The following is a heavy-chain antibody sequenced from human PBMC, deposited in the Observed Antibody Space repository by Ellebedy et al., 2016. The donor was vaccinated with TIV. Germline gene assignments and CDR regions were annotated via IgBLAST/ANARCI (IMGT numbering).Heavy chain of an antibody. CDR2: ISGSGGST. V-gene: IGHV3-23*01. CDR3: AKDRRGSGSYSTLLDAFDI. J-gene: IGHJ3*02. Sequence: GESLKISCAASGFTFGSYAMNWVRQPPGKGLEWVSGISGSGGSTYYADSVKGRFTISRDNSKNTLYLQMNSLRAEDTAVYYCAKDRRGSGSYSTLLDAFDIWGQGTMVTVSS. D-gene: IGHD3-10*01. CDR1: GFTFGSYA.